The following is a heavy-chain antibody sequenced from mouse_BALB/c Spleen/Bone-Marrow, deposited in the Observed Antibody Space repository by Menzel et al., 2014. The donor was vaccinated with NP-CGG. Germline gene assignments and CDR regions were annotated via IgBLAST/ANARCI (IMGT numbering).Heavy chain of an antibody. CDR2: IWGDGST. CDR1: GFSLTGYG. V-gene: IGHV2-6-7*01. J-gene: IGHJ4*01. D-gene: IGHD2-4*01. Sequence: VKVEESGPGLVAPSQSLSITCTVSGFSLTGYGVSWVRQPPGKGLEWLGMIWGDGSTDYNSALKSRLSISKDNPKSQVFLKMNSLQTDDTARYYCARDSFLITRALDYWGQGTSVTVSS. CDR3: ARDSFLITRALDY.